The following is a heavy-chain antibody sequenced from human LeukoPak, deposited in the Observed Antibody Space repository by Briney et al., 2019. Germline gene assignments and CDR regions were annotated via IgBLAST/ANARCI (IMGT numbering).Heavy chain of an antibody. CDR2: ISTSDLTT. J-gene: IGHJ5*02. V-gene: IGHV3-23*01. CDR3: ARESGITMLRGAHTP. D-gene: IGHD3-10*01. CDR1: RFTFSTYA. Sequence: QCGGSLRLSCAASRFTFSTYAMTWVRQAPGKGLEWVSAISTSDLTTYYADSVKGRFTISRDNAKNSLYLQMNSLRAEDTAVYNCARESGITMLRGAHTPWGQGILVTVSS.